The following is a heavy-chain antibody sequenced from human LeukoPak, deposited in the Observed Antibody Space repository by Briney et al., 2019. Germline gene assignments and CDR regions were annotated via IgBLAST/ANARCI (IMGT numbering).Heavy chain of an antibody. CDR3: ASQYCSSTSCYGIPFDY. CDR1: GFTFSSYW. Sequence: GGSLRLSCAASGFTFSSYWMSWVRQAPGKGLEWVANIKQDGSEKYYVDSVKGRFTISRDNAKNSLYLQMNSLRAEDTAVYYCASQYCSSTSCYGIPFDYWGQGTLVTVSS. J-gene: IGHJ4*02. CDR2: IKQDGSEK. V-gene: IGHV3-7*01. D-gene: IGHD2-2*01.